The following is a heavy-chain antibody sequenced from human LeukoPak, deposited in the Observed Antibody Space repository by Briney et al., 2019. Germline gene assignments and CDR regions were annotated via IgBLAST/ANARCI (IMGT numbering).Heavy chain of an antibody. J-gene: IGHJ4*02. D-gene: IGHD6-13*01. Sequence: GGSLRLSCAASGFTVSSNHMSWVRQAPGKGLEWVSVIYSGGSIYYVDSVKGRFTISRDNSKNTLYLQMNSLRAEDTAVYYCASHSSSWYGFDYWGQGTLVTVSS. CDR2: IYSGGSI. CDR3: ASHSSSWYGFDY. CDR1: GFTVSSNH. V-gene: IGHV3-53*01.